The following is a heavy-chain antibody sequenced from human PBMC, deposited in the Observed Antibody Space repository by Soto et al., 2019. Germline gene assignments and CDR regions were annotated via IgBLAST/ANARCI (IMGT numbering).Heavy chain of an antibody. CDR2: ISYDGSNK. CDR1: GFTFSSYA. Sequence: QVQLVESGGGVVQPGRSLRLSCAASGFTFSSYAMHWVRQAPGKGLEWVAVISYDGSNKYYADSVQGRFTISRDNSKNTLYLQMNSLRAEDTAVYYCARVAVLGYCSGGSCYSGNYEYGMDVWGQGTTVTVSS. J-gene: IGHJ6*02. D-gene: IGHD2-15*01. CDR3: ARVAVLGYCSGGSCYSGNYEYGMDV. V-gene: IGHV3-30-3*01.